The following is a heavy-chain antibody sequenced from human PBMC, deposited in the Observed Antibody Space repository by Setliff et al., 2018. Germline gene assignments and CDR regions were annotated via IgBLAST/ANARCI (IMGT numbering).Heavy chain of an antibody. D-gene: IGHD3-22*01. CDR2: IGPNGGST. J-gene: IGHJ6*02. CDR1: GFTFNTYT. CDR3: AREGSMIVEYYYYYGMDV. Sequence: GSLRLSCSASGFTFNTYTMHWVRQAPGKGLEYVSSIGPNGGSTYYANSVKGRFTISRDSSKNTLYLQMNSLRAEDTAVYYCAREGSMIVEYYYYYGMDVWGQGTTVTVSS. V-gene: IGHV3-64*04.